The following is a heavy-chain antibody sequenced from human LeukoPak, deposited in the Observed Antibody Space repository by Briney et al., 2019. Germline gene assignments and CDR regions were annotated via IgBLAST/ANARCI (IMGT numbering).Heavy chain of an antibody. D-gene: IGHD2-2*01. J-gene: IGHJ4*02. CDR3: AKAGCSSTGCYVLK. CDR2: ISWNSGSI. CDR1: GFTFHDNA. Sequence: GGSLRLSCAASGFTFHDNAMHWVRQAPGKGLEWVSGISWNSGSIGYADSVKGRFTISRDNAKNSLYLQMNSLRVEDTALYYCAKAGCSSTGCYVLKWGQGTLVTVSS. V-gene: IGHV3-9*01.